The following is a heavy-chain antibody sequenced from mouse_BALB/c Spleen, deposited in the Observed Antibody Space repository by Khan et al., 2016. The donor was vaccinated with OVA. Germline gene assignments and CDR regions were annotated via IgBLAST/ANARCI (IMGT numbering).Heavy chain of an antibody. Sequence: VELVESGAELARPGASVKMSCKASGYTFTSYTIHWIKERPGQGLEWIGYINPSNGYTNYNQKFKDKATLTTDKSSTTAYLQLSSLTSDDSAVYICIGDGAYHRNDGWFAYWGQGTLVTVSA. CDR1: GYTFTSYT. CDR2: INPSNGYT. J-gene: IGHJ3*01. D-gene: IGHD2-14*01. V-gene: IGHV1-4*01. CDR3: IGDGAYHRNDGWFAY.